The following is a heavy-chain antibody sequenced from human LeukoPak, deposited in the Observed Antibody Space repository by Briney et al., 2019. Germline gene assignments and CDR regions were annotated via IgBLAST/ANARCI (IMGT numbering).Heavy chain of an antibody. CDR1: GFTFSSYW. J-gene: IGHJ4*02. V-gene: IGHV3-7*01. CDR2: IKLGGSEI. Sequence: GGSLRLSCAASGFTFSSYWMTWVRQAPGKGLEWVANIKLGGSEIHYLDSVKGRFTISRDNAKNALYLQMNSLRAEDTAVYFCAREAHTFDYWGQGALVTVSS. CDR3: AREAHTFDY.